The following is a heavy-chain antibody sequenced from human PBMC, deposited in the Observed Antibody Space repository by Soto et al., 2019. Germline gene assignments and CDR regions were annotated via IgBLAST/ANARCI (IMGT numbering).Heavy chain of an antibody. CDR1: GDTFSFYT. D-gene: IGHD3-10*01. CDR2: VNPILSMS. J-gene: IGHJ4*02. Sequence: QVQMVQSGAEVKKPGSSVKVSCKASGDTFSFYTINWVRQAPGLGLEWMGRVNPILSMSNYAQKFQGRVTMTADKSTSTAYMALRSLRTEDTAYYYCATGISSGYRVYDYGGLGALVTVSS. CDR3: ATGISSGYRVYDY. V-gene: IGHV1-69*02.